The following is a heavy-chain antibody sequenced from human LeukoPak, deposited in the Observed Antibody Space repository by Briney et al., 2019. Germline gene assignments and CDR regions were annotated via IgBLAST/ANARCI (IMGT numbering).Heavy chain of an antibody. Sequence: GSLRLSCAASGLTFSDYWMYWVRQAPGKGLEWVANIKHDGSEKYYVDSVKGRFTISRDNAKNSLYLQMNSLRAEDTALYYCAKSRILAFYFDYWGQGTLVTVSS. CDR2: IKHDGSEK. CDR1: GLTFSDYW. CDR3: AKSRILAFYFDY. J-gene: IGHJ4*02. D-gene: IGHD2-15*01. V-gene: IGHV3-7*03.